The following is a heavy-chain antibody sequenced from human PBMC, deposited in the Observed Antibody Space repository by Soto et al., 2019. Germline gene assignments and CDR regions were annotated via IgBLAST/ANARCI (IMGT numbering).Heavy chain of an antibody. D-gene: IGHD1-7*01. CDR1: GFTVCSYD. V-gene: IGHV3-23*01. J-gene: IGHJ4*02. CDR2: ISGSGGST. CDR3: AKTPWNYDR. Sequence: SSLKVSFSASGFTVCSYDMSWVRQAPGKGLEWVSAISGSGGSTYYADSVKGRFTISRDNSKNTLYLQMNSLRAEDTAVYYCAKTPWNYDRWGQGTLVTVSS.